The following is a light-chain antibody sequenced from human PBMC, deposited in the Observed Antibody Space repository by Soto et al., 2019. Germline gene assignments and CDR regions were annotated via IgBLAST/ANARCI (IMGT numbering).Light chain of an antibody. Sequence: QSALPQPASVSGSPGQSITISCTGTSSDVGSYNLVSWYQQHPGKAPKLMIYEGSKRPSGVSNRFSGSKSGNTASLTISGLQAEDEADYYCCSYAGSSTHYVFGTGTKLTVL. V-gene: IGLV2-23*01. J-gene: IGLJ1*01. CDR2: EGS. CDR1: SSDVGSYNL. CDR3: CSYAGSSTHYV.